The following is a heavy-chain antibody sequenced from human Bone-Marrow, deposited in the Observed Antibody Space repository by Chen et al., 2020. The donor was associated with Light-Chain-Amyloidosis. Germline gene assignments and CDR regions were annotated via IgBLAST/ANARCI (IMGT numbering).Heavy chain of an antibody. J-gene: IGHJ3*01. D-gene: IGHD2-21*01. V-gene: IGHV4-39*07. Sequence: QLQLQKSGPGLVEPSQTLSLTCTVSGASIISSEYYWGWMRQAPGKGLEWIGSIFRGDITYYTSSLKSRVTLSVDTSNNHISLRLRSVTAGDTAIYYCARGPSEVEWGVVKSAFAFDFWGQGTMVTVSS. CDR3: ARGPSEVEWGVVKSAFAFDF. CDR2: IFRGDIT. CDR1: GASIISSEYY.